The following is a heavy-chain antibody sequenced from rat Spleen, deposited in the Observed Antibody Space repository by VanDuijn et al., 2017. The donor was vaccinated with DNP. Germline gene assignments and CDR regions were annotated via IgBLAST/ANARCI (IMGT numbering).Heavy chain of an antibody. CDR2: ISTSGSRT. D-gene: IGHD1-1*01. J-gene: IGHJ2*01. Sequence: EVKLVESGGGLVQPGRSLKLSCAASGFNFNDYWMGWVRQAPGKGLEWVATISTSGSRTYYPDSVKGRFTISRDNAKSTLYLQMDSLRSEDTATYYCTRRTTVVTSFDYWGQGVMVTVSS. CDR1: GFNFNDYW. V-gene: IGHV5-25*01. CDR3: TRRTTVVTSFDY.